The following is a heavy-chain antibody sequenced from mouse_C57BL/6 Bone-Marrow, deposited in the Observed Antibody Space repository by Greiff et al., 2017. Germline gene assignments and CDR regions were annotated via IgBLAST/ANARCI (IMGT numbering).Heavy chain of an antibody. CDR2: ISDGGSYT. J-gene: IGHJ2*01. V-gene: IGHV5-4*03. D-gene: IGHD1-1*01. CDR3: ARGALITTVVADFDY. Sequence: EVKLMESGGGLVKPGGSLKLSCAASGFTFSSYAMSWVRQTPEKRLEWVATISDGGSYTYYPDNVKGRFTISRDNAKNNLYLQMSHLKSEDTAMYYCARGALITTVVADFDYWGQGTTLTVSS. CDR1: GFTFSSYA.